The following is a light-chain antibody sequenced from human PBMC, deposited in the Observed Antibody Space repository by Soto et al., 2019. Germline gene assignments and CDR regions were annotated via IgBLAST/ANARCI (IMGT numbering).Light chain of an antibody. CDR3: QTWGTGIQV. CDR2: LNSDGSH. Sequence: QLVLTQSHSASASLGASVKLTCTLSSGHSSYAIAWHQQQPEKGPRYLMKLNSDGSHNKGDGIPDRFSGSSSGAERYLTISSLQSEDEADYYCQTWGTGIQVFGGGTQLTVL. J-gene: IGLJ2*01. CDR1: SGHSSYA. V-gene: IGLV4-69*01.